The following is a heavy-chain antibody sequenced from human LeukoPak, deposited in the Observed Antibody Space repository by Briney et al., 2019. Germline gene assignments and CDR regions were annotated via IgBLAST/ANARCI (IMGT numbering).Heavy chain of an antibody. Sequence: TSETLSLTCTVSGGSISSSSYYWGWIRQPPGKGLEWIGSIYYSGSTYYNPSLKSRVTISVDTSKNQFSLKLSSVTAADTAVYYCARVVVENWFDPWAREPWSPSPQ. CDR2: IYYSGST. V-gene: IGHV4-39*01. CDR3: ARVVVENWFDP. CDR1: GGSISSSSYY. D-gene: IGHD2-15*01. J-gene: IGHJ5*02.